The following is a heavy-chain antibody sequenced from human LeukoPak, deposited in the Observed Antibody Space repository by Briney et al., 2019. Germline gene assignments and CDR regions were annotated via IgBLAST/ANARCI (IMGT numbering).Heavy chain of an antibody. Sequence: GGSLRLSCAASGFDFNTYWLSWFRQTPGKGLEWVANIHESGSGKYYVDSVRGRFTIFRDNAKNSLYLQMNSLRAEDTAVYYCARDGYGGYLDQWGQGTLVIVSS. CDR1: GFDFNTYW. CDR3: ARDGYGGYLDQ. V-gene: IGHV3-7*01. D-gene: IGHD5-12*01. J-gene: IGHJ4*02. CDR2: IHESGSGK.